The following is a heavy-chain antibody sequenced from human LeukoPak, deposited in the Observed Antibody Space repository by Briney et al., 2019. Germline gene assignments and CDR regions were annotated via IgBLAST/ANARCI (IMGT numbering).Heavy chain of an antibody. CDR3: ARASYSYDINGWVPFDY. CDR1: GGSISGYY. D-gene: IGHD3-22*01. Sequence: SETLSLTCTVSGGSISGYYWSWIRQSPGKGLESIGFIYYTGSTNYNPSLNSRVTISLDTSKNQFSLRLNSVTAADTAVYYCARASYSYDINGWVPFDYWGQGTLVTVSS. CDR2: IYYTGST. J-gene: IGHJ4*02. V-gene: IGHV4-59*01.